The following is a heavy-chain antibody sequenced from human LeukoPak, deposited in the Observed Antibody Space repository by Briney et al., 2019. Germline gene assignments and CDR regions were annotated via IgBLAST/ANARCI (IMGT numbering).Heavy chain of an antibody. V-gene: IGHV4-59*12. CDR2: IYYVGTT. D-gene: IGHD3-10*01. Sequence: PSETLSLTCTVSGVAITNYFWPWIRQAPGKGLEWIGYIYYVGTTNYNPSLKSRASMSVDMSKNQFSLNLTSVTAADTAVYYCAREGYGSGSSHFMDVWGTGTTVTVSS. CDR3: AREGYGSGSSHFMDV. J-gene: IGHJ6*03. CDR1: GVAITNYF.